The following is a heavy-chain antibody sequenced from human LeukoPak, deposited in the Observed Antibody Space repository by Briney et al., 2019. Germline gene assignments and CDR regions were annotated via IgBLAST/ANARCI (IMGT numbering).Heavy chain of an antibody. V-gene: IGHV3-30*18. D-gene: IGHD3-10*01. CDR3: AKEGTPHVSTWYDL. J-gene: IGHJ5*02. CDR2: ISYEGGTQ. CDR1: GVTLSPYG. Sequence: GRSLRLSCAASGVTLSPYGMHWVRQAPGKGLEWVAVISYEGGTQHYADSVKGRLIISRDNPRNTLYLQMNILRTEDTAVYYCAKEGTPHVSTWYDLWGQGTQVIVSS.